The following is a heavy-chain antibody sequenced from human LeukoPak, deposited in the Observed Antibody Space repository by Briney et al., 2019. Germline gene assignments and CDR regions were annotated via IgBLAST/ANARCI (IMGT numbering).Heavy chain of an antibody. CDR2: ISYDGSNK. CDR1: GFTFSSYA. Sequence: GGSLRLSCAASGFTFSSYAMHWVRQAPGKGLEWVAVISYDGSNKYYADSVKGRFTISRDNSKNTLYLQMNSLRAEDTAVYYCARGPPPGWDIVGHVGYLDPWGQGTLVTVSS. D-gene: IGHD2-15*01. J-gene: IGHJ5*02. CDR3: ARGPPPGWDIVGHVGYLDP. V-gene: IGHV3-30-3*01.